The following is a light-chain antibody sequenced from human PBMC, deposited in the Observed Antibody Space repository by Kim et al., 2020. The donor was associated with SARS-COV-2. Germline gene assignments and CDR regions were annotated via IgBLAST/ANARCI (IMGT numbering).Light chain of an antibody. J-gene: IGLJ2*01. CDR2: GRN. Sequence: SSELTQDPAVSVALGQTVRITCQGDSLRSYYATWYQQKPRQAPLLVIFGRNNRPSGIPERFSCSTSGNTASLTISGAQAEDEADFYCQSRDSGGNVVFGGGTKMTV. CDR3: QSRDSGGNVV. CDR1: SLRSYY. V-gene: IGLV3-19*01.